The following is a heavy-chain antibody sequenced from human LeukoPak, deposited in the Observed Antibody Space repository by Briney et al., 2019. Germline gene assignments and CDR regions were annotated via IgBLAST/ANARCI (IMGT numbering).Heavy chain of an antibody. Sequence: GGSLRLSCAASGFTFSDYYMSWIRQAPGKGLEWVSYISSSGSTIYYADSVKGRFTISRDNSKNTLYLQMNSLRAEDTAVYYCATHPTLIAAAGTGDYWGQGTLVTVSS. V-gene: IGHV3-11*04. D-gene: IGHD6-13*01. CDR2: ISSSGSTI. J-gene: IGHJ4*02. CDR3: ATHPTLIAAAGTGDY. CDR1: GFTFSDYY.